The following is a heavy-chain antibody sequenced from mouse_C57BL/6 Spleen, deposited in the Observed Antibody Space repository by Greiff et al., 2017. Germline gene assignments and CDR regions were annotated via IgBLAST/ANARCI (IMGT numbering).Heavy chain of an antibody. D-gene: IGHD1-1*01. CDR1: GYSFTGYF. CDR2: INPYNGDT. Sequence: EVQLQQSGPELVKPGDSVKISCKASGYSFTGYFMNWVMQSHGKSLEWIGRINPYNGDTFYNQKFKGKATLTVDKSASTAHMELRSLTSEDSAVYYCARGGSRKGGYFDYWGQGTTLTVSS. V-gene: IGHV1-20*01. CDR3: ARGGSRKGGYFDY. J-gene: IGHJ2*01.